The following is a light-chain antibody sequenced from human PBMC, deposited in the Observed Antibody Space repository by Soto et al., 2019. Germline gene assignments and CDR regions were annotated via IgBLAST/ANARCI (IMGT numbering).Light chain of an antibody. Sequence: DIVMTQSPLSLPVTPGEPAPISCRSSQSLLDSNGYNCLDWYLQRAGQSPQLLINLSSYRESGVPDRFSGSGAGTDCTLKISRVEAEDVSVDYCKQALQSPWTFGQGTQVDIK. CDR1: QSLLDSNGYNC. CDR2: LSS. V-gene: IGKV2-28*01. J-gene: IGKJ1*01. CDR3: KQALQSPWT.